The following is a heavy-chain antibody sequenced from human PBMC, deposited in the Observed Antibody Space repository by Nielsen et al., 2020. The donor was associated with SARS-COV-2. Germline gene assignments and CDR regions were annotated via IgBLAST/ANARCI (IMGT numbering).Heavy chain of an antibody. CDR1: GFTFSSYW. V-gene: IGHV3-7*03. J-gene: IGHJ6*03. CDR2: IKQDGSEK. Sequence: GGSLRLSCAASGFTFSSYWMSWVRQAPGKGLEWVANIKQDGSEKYYVDSVKGRFTISRDNAKNSLYLQMNSLRAEDTAVYYCARGEAGEWPLLLYYYYYMDFWGKGTTVTVSS. D-gene: IGHD3-10*01. CDR3: ARGEAGEWPLLLYYYYYMDF.